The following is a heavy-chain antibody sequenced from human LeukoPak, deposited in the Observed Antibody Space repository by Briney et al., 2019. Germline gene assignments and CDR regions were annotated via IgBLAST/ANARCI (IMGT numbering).Heavy chain of an antibody. CDR2: INHSGST. D-gene: IGHD4-17*01. CDR1: GGSFSGYY. Sequence: PSETLSLTCAVYGGSFSGYYWSWIRQRPGKGLEWIGEINHSGSTNYNPSLKSRVTISVDTSKNQCSLKLSSVTAAGTAVYYCARGPYGDYRYYYYYMDVWGKGTTVTVSS. CDR3: ARGPYGDYRYYYYYMDV. J-gene: IGHJ6*03. V-gene: IGHV4-34*01.